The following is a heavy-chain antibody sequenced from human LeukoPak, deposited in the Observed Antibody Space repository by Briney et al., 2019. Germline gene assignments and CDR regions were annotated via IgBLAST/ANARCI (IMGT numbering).Heavy chain of an antibody. V-gene: IGHV4-59*04. CDR2: IYHSGST. CDR1: GGSISSYY. D-gene: IGHD6-6*01. CDR3: ARLSYSSSSDY. J-gene: IGHJ4*02. Sequence: SETLSLTCTVSGGSISSYYWSWIRQPPGKGLEWIGSIYHSGSTYYNPSLKSRVTISVDTSKNQFSLKLSSVTAADTAVYYCARLSYSSSSDYWGQGTLVTVSS.